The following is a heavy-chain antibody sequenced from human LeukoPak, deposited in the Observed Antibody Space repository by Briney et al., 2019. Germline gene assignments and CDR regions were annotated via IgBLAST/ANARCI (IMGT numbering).Heavy chain of an antibody. CDR2: INPSGGST. CDR3: ARGLVATKNDY. Sequence: GASVKVSCKASGYTFTSYYMHWVRQAPGQGLEWMGIINPSGGSTSYAQKFQGRVTMTRDTSISTAYMELSRLRSDDTAVYYCARGLVATKNDYWGQGTLVTVSS. D-gene: IGHD5-12*01. J-gene: IGHJ4*02. V-gene: IGHV1-46*01. CDR1: GYTFTSYY.